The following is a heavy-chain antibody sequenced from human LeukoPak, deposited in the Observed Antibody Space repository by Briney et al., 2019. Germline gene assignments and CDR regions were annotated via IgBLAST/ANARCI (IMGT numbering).Heavy chain of an antibody. CDR1: GDSISSSPYY. D-gene: IGHD3-10*02. J-gene: IGHJ4*02. V-gene: IGHV4-39*01. CDR2: IYYSGST. CDR3: ARRLKPMFSFASYFHY. Sequence: SETLSLICTVSGDSISSSPYYWDWIRQPPGKGLEWIGSIYYSGSTYYNPSLTSRVTISVDTSKNQFSLKLSSVTAADTAVYYCARRLKPMFSFASYFHYWGQGTLVTVSS.